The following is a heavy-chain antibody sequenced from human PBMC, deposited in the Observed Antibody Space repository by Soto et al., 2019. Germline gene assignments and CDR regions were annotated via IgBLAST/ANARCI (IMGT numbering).Heavy chain of an antibody. CDR2: MNPNSGES. D-gene: IGHD7-27*01. CDR1: GYSFPSYE. Sequence: VQLVQSGAEVQKPGASVRVSCKASGYSFPSYEINWVRQATGQGPAWIGWMNPNSGESGFSQKFQGRVTMTRNISISTAFMQLRSLRSDDSAVYYCATLLGEAFDVWGQGTTVTVSS. J-gene: IGHJ3*01. CDR3: ATLLGEAFDV. V-gene: IGHV1-8*01.